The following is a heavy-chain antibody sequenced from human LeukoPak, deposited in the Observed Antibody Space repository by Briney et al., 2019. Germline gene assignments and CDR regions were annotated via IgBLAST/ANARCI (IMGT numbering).Heavy chain of an antibody. D-gene: IGHD1-7*01. V-gene: IGHV5-51*01. J-gene: IGHJ6*02. CDR3: ARGAAGTTPAYYYFGLDV. Sequence: GESLKISCKGSGYRFTDYWIGWVRQMPGKGLEWMGIIYPGDSDTRYSPSFQGQVTISADKSINTAHLQWSSLKASDTAMYYCARGAAGTTPAYYYFGLDVWGQGTTVRVSS. CDR1: GYRFTDYW. CDR2: IYPGDSDT.